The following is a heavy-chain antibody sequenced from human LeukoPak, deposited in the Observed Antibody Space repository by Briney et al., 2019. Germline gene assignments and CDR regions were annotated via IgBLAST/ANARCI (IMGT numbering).Heavy chain of an antibody. CDR3: ARARFTYYYDSSGHDP. CDR1: GGSFSGYY. V-gene: IGHV4-34*01. D-gene: IGHD3-22*01. Sequence: SETLSLTCAVYGGSFSGYYWSWIRQPPGKGLEWIGEINHSGSTNYNPSLKSRVTISVDTSENQFSLKLSSVTAADTAVYYCARARFTYYYDSSGHDPWGQGTLVTVSS. CDR2: INHSGST. J-gene: IGHJ5*02.